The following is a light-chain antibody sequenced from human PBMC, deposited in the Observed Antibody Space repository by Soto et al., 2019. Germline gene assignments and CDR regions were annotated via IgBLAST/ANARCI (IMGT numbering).Light chain of an antibody. CDR2: DAS. Sequence: QSVLTQPPSVSGAPGQRVTISCTGSRSNIGAGYDVHWYQHLPGTAPKLLIYDASGLESGVPSRFSGSGSGTEFTLTISSLQPDDFATYYCHQYNTYSPTFGQGTK. J-gene: IGLJ3*02. CDR3: HQYNTYSPT. CDR1: RSNIGAGYD. V-gene: IGLV1-40*01.